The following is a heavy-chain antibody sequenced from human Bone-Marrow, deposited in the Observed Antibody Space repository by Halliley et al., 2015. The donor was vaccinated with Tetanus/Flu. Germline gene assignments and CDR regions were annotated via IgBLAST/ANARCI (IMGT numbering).Heavy chain of an antibody. CDR3: ARGSETYYYDSRNYYEHFYYWYMDV. V-gene: IGHV3-30*01. J-gene: IGHJ6*02. CDR2: NK. Sequence: NKYYADSVKGRFTISRDNSKNTLYLQMNSLRADDTAVYYCARGSETYYYDSRNYYEHFYYWYMDVWGQGTTVTVSS. D-gene: IGHD3-22*01.